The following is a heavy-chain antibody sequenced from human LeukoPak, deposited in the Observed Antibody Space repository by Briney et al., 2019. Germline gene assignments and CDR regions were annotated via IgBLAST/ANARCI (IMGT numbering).Heavy chain of an antibody. J-gene: IGHJ4*02. CDR1: GNYW. D-gene: IGHD2/OR15-2a*01. V-gene: IGHV3-74*01. CDR2: INSDGSWT. CDR3: VSFYETY. Sequence: GGSLRLSCAASGNYWMHWVRQVPGKGLVWVSHINSDGSWTSYADSVKGRFTISKGNAKNTVYLQMNSLRAEDTAVYYCVSFYETYWGRGTLVTVSS.